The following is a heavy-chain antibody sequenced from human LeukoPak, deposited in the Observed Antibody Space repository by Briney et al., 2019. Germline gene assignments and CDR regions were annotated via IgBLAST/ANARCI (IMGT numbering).Heavy chain of an antibody. CDR1: GFTFSNYG. D-gene: IGHD6-13*01. CDR2: IWYDGSNK. V-gene: IGHV3-30*02. J-gene: IGHJ4*02. Sequence: GGSLRLSCAASGFTFSNYGMYWVRQAPGKGLEWVAFIWYDGSNKYHADSVKGRFTISRDNSKNTLYLQMNSLRAEDTAVCYCAKDSSSWNRFDYWGQGTLVTVSS. CDR3: AKDSSSWNRFDY.